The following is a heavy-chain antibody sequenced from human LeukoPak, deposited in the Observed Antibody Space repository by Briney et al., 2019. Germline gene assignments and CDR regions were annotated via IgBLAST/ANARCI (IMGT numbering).Heavy chain of an antibody. CDR2: ISSSGSSI. Sequence: PGGSLRLSCAASGFTFSDYYMSWIRQAPGKGLEWVSYISSSGSSIYYADSVRGRFTISRDNAKNSLYLQMISLRAEDTAVYYCARDPVEISYDYWDQGTLVTVSS. V-gene: IGHV3-11*04. J-gene: IGHJ4*02. D-gene: IGHD5-24*01. CDR1: GFTFSDYY. CDR3: ARDPVEISYDY.